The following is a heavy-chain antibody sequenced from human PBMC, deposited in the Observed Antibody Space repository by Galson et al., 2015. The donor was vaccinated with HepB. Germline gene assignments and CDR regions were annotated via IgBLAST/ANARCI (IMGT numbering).Heavy chain of an antibody. Sequence: SLRLSCAASTFIFSTYSMNWVRQAPGMGLEWLSYISASGTTLYYADSVKGRFTISRDNAKNSLYLQMNRLRPEDTAVYFCVFLRGNDLKPLDYWGQGIQVTVSS. CDR1: TFIFSTYS. J-gene: IGHJ4*02. V-gene: IGHV3-48*03. D-gene: IGHD5-12*01. CDR2: ISASGTTL. CDR3: VFLRGNDLKPLDY.